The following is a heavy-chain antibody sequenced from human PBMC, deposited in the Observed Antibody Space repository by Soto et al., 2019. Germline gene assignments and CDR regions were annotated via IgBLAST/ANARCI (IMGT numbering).Heavy chain of an antibody. V-gene: IGHV3-30*03. CDR3: AMRGDYCSGCRFFPRPNWYFDL. CDR2: ISYDGRYK. Sequence: QVQLVESGGGVVQPGRSLRLSCTASGFTFNYYGMHWVRQAPGKGLEWVAVISYDGRYKYYADSVKGRFTISRDNSRNTMYLQMNSLRADDTAVYYCAMRGDYCSGCRFFPRPNWYFDLWGRGTLVTVPS. D-gene: IGHD2-15*01. CDR1: GFTFNYYG. J-gene: IGHJ2*01.